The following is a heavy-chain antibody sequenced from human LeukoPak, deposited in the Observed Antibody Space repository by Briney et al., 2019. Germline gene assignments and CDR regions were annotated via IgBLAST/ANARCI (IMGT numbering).Heavy chain of an antibody. CDR1: GYTFTSYG. D-gene: IGHD3-3*01. J-gene: IGHJ5*02. Sequence: ASVKVSCKASGYTFTSYGISWVRQAPGQGLEWMGWISIYNGNTGYAQKLRGRVTMTTDTSTSTAYLELRGLRSDDTAVYYCARITYDFWSGYYMPDDPWGQGTLVTVSS. CDR2: ISIYNGNT. V-gene: IGHV1-18*01. CDR3: ARITYDFWSGYYMPDDP.